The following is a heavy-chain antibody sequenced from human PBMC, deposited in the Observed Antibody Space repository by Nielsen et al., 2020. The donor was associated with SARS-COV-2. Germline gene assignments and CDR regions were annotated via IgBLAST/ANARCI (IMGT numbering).Heavy chain of an antibody. D-gene: IGHD6-19*01. J-gene: IGHJ5*01. V-gene: IGHV4-34*01. CDR3: ARRSSGWYWFDP. CDR2: INHSGST. Sequence: SETLSLTCAVYGGSFSGYYWSWIRQPPGKGLEWIGEINHSGSTNYNPSLKSRVTISVDTSKNQFSLKLSSVTAADMAVYYCARRSSGWYWFDPWGQGTLVTVSS. CDR1: GGSFSGYY.